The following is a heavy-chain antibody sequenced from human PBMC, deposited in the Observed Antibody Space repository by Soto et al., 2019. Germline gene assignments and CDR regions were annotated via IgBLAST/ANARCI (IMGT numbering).Heavy chain of an antibody. CDR3: ARGNMVRGVAYYYYYGIDV. CDR1: GYTFTGYY. J-gene: IGHJ6*02. Sequence: ASVKVSCKASGYTFTGYYMHWVRQAPGQGLEWMGWINPNSGGTNYAQKFQGWVTMTRDTSISTAYMELSRLRSDDTAVYYCARGNMVRGVAYYYYYGIDVWGQGTRGTVSS. V-gene: IGHV1-2*04. D-gene: IGHD3-10*01. CDR2: INPNSGGT.